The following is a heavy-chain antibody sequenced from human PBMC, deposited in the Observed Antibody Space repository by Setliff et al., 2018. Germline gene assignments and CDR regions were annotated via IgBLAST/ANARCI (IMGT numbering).Heavy chain of an antibody. CDR1: GGSISSDSHY. D-gene: IGHD3-22*01. V-gene: IGHV4-61*09. J-gene: IGHJ6*03. CDR2: IYSNGRT. Sequence: SETLSLTCTVSGGSISSDSHYWARVRQPAGEGLELIGQIYSNGRTYYNPSLKSRLTISLDTSKNQFSLRLNSMTAADTAVYYCARGITSGGYWGQRFLYLDVWGRGTTVTVSS. CDR3: ARGITSGGYWGQRFLYLDV.